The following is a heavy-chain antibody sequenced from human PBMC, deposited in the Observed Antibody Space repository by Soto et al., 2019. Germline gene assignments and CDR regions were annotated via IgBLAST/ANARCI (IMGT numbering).Heavy chain of an antibody. CDR3: ARDLDSSWYWTTTFDY. CDR2: IKQDGSEK. D-gene: IGHD6-13*01. Sequence: GGSLRLSCAASGFTFSSYWMSWVRQAPGKGLEWVANIKQDGSEKYYVDSVKGRFTISRDNAKNSLYLQMNSLRAEDTAVYYCARDLDSSWYWTTTFDYWGQGTLVTVSS. J-gene: IGHJ4*02. CDR1: GFTFSSYW. V-gene: IGHV3-7*01.